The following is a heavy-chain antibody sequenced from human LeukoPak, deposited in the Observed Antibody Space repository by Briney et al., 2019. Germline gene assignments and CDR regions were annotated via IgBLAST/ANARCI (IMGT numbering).Heavy chain of an antibody. CDR3: SRVHKAFDGARDAFDI. V-gene: IGHV6-1*01. J-gene: IGHJ3*02. CDR2: TYYRSTWYN. Sequence: SQTLSLTCAISGDSVSSKSAAWNWIRQSPSRGLEWLGRTYYRSTWYNDYAVSGKSRITINPDTSKNQFSLQLNSVTPEATAVYYCSRVHKAFDGARDAFDIWGQGTMVTVSS. CDR1: GDSVSSKSAA. D-gene: IGHD3-10*01.